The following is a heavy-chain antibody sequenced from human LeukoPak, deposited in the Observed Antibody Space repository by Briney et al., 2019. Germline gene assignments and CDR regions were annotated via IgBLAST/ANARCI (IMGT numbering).Heavy chain of an antibody. J-gene: IGHJ4*02. Sequence: SETLSLTCTVPGGSISSHYWSWIRQPPGKGLEWIGYIYYSGSTNYNPSLKSRVTISVDTPKNQFSLKLSSVTAADTAVYYCARMNSSGYYYSYFDYWGQGTLVTVSS. CDR3: ARMNSSGYYYSYFDY. D-gene: IGHD3-22*01. V-gene: IGHV4-59*11. CDR1: GGSISSHY. CDR2: IYYSGST.